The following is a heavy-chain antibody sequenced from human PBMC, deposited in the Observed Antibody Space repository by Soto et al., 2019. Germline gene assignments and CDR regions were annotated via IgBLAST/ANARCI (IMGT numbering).Heavy chain of an antibody. Sequence: QVQLQESGPGLVKPSGTLSLTCAVSGGSISSSNWWSWVRQPPGKGLEWIGEIYHSGSTNYNPSLKSRVTISVDKSKNQFSLKLSSVTAADTAVYYCASATSGPRRLTGYPLNPNYFDYWGQGTLVTVS. CDR1: GGSISSSNW. J-gene: IGHJ4*02. CDR3: ASATSGPRRLTGYPLNPNYFDY. CDR2: IYHSGST. V-gene: IGHV4-4*02. D-gene: IGHD3-9*01.